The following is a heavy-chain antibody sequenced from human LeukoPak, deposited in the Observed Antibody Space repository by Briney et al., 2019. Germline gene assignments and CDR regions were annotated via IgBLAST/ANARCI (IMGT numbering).Heavy chain of an antibody. CDR1: GFTFSSYD. V-gene: IGHV3-30*03. Sequence: GGSLRLSCAASGFTFSSYDMHWVRQTPGKGLEWVAGISYDGSNTYYADSVEGRFTISRDSSKNTLYLQMNSLRAEDTAVYYCSCLDAFDIWGQGTMVTVSS. D-gene: IGHD2-2*01. J-gene: IGHJ3*02. CDR2: ISYDGSNT. CDR3: SCLDAFDI.